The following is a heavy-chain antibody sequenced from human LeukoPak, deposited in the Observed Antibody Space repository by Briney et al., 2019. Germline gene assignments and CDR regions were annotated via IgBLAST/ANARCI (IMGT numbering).Heavy chain of an antibody. CDR1: GGTFSSYA. CDR2: IIPILGIA. CDR3: AREGSGGSHRDEDFDY. J-gene: IGHJ4*02. D-gene: IGHD2-15*01. Sequence: SVKVSCKASGGTFSSYAISWVRQAPGQGLEWMGRIIPILGIANYAQKFQGRVTITADKSTSTAYMELSSLRSEDTAVYYCAREGSGGSHRDEDFDYWGQGTLVTVSS. V-gene: IGHV1-69*04.